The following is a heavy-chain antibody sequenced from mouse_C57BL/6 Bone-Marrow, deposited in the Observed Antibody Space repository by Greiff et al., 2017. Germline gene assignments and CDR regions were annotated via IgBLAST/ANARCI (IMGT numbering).Heavy chain of an antibody. CDR2: IDPSDSYT. CDR1: GYTFTSYW. CDR3: ARATTDY. Sequence: QVQLQQPGAELVMPGASVKLSCKASGYTFTSYWMHWVKQRPGQGLEWIGEIDPSDSYTNYNQKFKGKSTLTVDKSSSTAYMQLSSLTSEDAAVYYCARATTDYWGQGTTLTVSS. D-gene: IGHD2-12*01. V-gene: IGHV1-69*01. J-gene: IGHJ2*01.